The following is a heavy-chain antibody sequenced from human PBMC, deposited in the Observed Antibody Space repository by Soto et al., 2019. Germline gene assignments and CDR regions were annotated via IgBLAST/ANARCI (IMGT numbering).Heavy chain of an antibody. V-gene: IGHV1-2*04. D-gene: IGHD6-6*01. J-gene: IGHJ6*02. Sequence: QVQLVQSGAEVKKPGASVKVSCKASGYTFTGYYMHWVRQAPGQGLEWMGWINANSGGTNYAQKFQGWVTMTRDTSISAAYMELSRLRSDDTAVYYCARDLVAARPSYYYYYGMDVWGQGTTVTVS. CDR2: INANSGGT. CDR1: GYTFTGYY. CDR3: ARDLVAARPSYYYYYGMDV.